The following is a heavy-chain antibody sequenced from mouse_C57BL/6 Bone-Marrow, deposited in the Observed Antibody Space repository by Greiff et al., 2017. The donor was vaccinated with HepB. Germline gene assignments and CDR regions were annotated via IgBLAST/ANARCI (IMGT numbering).Heavy chain of an antibody. CDR2: ISSGGDYI. V-gene: IGHV5-9-1*02. Sequence: EVKLVESGEGLVKPGGSLKLSCAASGFTFSSYAMSWVRQTPEKRLEWVAYISSGGDYIYYADTVKGRFTISRDNARNTLYLQMSSLKSEDTAMYYCTRAYYSKSWFAYWGQGTLVTVSA. J-gene: IGHJ3*01. D-gene: IGHD2-5*01. CDR3: TRAYYSKSWFAY. CDR1: GFTFSSYA.